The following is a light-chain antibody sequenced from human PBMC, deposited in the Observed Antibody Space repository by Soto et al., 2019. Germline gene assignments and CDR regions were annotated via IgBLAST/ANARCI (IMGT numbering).Light chain of an antibody. CDR3: QHGYSTPLT. V-gene: IGKV3-20*01. J-gene: IGKJ4*01. CDR1: QSVRSTH. Sequence: EIVLTQSPGTLSLSPGERATLSCRASQSVRSTHLAWYQQIPGQAPRLLIYAASTLQSGVPSRFSGSGSGTDFTLTISSLQPEDFATYFCQHGYSTPLTFGGGTKVDIK. CDR2: AAS.